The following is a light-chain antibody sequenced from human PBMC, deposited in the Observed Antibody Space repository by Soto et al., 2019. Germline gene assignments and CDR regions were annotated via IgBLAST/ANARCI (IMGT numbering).Light chain of an antibody. CDR1: QSISNW. Sequence: DIPMTQSPSTLSASVGDRVTITCRASQSISNWLAWYQQKPGKAPNLLIYKASNFESGVPSRFSGSGSGTEFTLTISSLQPDDFATYYCQQFNDPWTFGQGTKVEIK. J-gene: IGKJ1*01. CDR3: QQFNDPWT. V-gene: IGKV1-5*03. CDR2: KAS.